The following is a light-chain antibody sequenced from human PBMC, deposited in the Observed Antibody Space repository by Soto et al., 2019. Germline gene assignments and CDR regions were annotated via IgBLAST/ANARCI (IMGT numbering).Light chain of an antibody. V-gene: IGKV3-20*01. Sequence: EIVLTQSPGTLSLSPGERATLSCRASQSVSSSYLAWYQHKPGQAPTLLIYGAPSRATGIPDRLSGSGPGTDFTLTISSLEPEDFAVYYCQQYGSSPHTFGQGTKLEIK. CDR2: GAP. CDR3: QQYGSSPHT. J-gene: IGKJ2*01. CDR1: QSVSSSY.